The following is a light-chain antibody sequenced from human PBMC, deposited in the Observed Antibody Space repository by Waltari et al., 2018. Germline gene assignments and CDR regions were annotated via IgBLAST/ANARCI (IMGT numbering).Light chain of an antibody. V-gene: IGKV3-15*01. CDR1: QSVSSN. CDR2: VAS. J-gene: IGKJ4*01. Sequence: EIVMTQSPATLSVSPVERATLSCRASQSVSSNLSWYQQQPGQAPRLLIYVASTRATGIPARFSGSGSGTEFTLTISSMQSEDFAVYYCQQYNNWPPLTFGGGTKVEIK. CDR3: QQYNNWPPLT.